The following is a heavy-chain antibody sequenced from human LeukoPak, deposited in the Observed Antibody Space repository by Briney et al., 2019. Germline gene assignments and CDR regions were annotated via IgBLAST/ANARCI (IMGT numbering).Heavy chain of an antibody. J-gene: IGHJ6*03. CDR2: IKYDGGEK. Sequence: GSLRLSCAASGFTFSNYWMSWVRQAPGRGLEWVANIKYDGGEKHYVDSVKGRLTISRDNAKDSLYLQMNSLRAEDTAVYYCTRDFQAAYHHHMDVSGKGTMVTVSS. CDR3: TRDFQAAYHHHMDV. CDR1: GFTFSNYW. D-gene: IGHD6-25*01. V-gene: IGHV3-7*01.